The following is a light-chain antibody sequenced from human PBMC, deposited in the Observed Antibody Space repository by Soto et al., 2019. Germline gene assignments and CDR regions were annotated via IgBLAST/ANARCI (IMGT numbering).Light chain of an antibody. Sequence: QSALTQPASVSGSPGQSITISCTGTRSDVGGYNYVSWYQQHPGKAPQLMIYDVSNRPSGVSNRFSGSKSGNTASLTISGLQAEDEADYYCSSYTSSSTLDVVFGGGTKVTVL. J-gene: IGLJ2*01. CDR1: RSDVGGYNY. V-gene: IGLV2-14*01. CDR3: SSYTSSSTLDVV. CDR2: DVS.